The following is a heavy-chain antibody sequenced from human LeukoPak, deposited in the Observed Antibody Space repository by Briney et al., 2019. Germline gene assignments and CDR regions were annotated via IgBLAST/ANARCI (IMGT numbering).Heavy chain of an antibody. CDR1: GFTFSSYA. V-gene: IGHV3-64*01. CDR2: ISSNGGST. Sequence: GGSLRLSCAASGFTFSSYAMHWVRQAPGKGLEYVSAISSNGGSTYYANSVKGRVTISRDNSKNTLYLQMGSLRAEDMAVYYCARSGAPIAAAGTWFDPWGQGTLVTVSS. J-gene: IGHJ5*02. D-gene: IGHD6-13*01. CDR3: ARSGAPIAAAGTWFDP.